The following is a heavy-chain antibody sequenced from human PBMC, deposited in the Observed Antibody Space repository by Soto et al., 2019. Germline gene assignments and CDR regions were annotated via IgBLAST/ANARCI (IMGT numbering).Heavy chain of an antibody. CDR3: ASYHYYVFWIGSRHYMAV. J-gene: IGHJ6*03. CDR1: GGSLRGYF. Sequence: QVPLGNGGPGLLKPPETPPPPVPAYGGSLRGYFGGWGRKPPGKGLRGIGEINHRGSPNNNPSLKSRVTISADTSKHQFSLRLSSVTAADSAIYYCASYHYYVFWIGSRHYMAVWGKGTTVTVSS. CDR2: INHRGSP. V-gene: IGHV4-34*01. D-gene: IGHD3-3*01.